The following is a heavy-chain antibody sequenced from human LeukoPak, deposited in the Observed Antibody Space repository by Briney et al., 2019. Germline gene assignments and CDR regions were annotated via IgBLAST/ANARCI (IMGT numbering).Heavy chain of an antibody. D-gene: IGHD4-17*01. CDR3: AREPTTVTGRLHYYGMDV. CDR2: IYSGGST. V-gene: IGHV3-66*01. CDR1: GFTVSSNY. Sequence: GGSLRLSCAASGFTVSSNYMSWVRQAPGKGLEWVSVIYSGGSTYYADSVKGRFTISRDNSKNTLYLQMNSLRAEDTAVYYCAREPTTVTGRLHYYGMDVWGQGTTVTVSS. J-gene: IGHJ6*02.